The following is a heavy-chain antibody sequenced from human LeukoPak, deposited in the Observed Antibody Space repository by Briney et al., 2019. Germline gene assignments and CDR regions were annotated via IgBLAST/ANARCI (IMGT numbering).Heavy chain of an antibody. Sequence: ASVKVSRKASGYTFTSYGISWVRQAPGQGLEWMGWISAYNGNTNYAQKLQGRVTMTTDTSTSTAYMELRSLRSDDTAVYYCARYCSSTSCYVGRWFDPWGQGTLVTVSS. CDR1: GYTFTSYG. CDR2: ISAYNGNT. CDR3: ARYCSSTSCYVGRWFDP. D-gene: IGHD2-2*01. J-gene: IGHJ5*02. V-gene: IGHV1-18*01.